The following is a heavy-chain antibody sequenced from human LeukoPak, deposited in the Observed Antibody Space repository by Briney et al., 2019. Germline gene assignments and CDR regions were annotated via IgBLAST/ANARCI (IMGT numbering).Heavy chain of an antibody. V-gene: IGHV4-59*01. CDR2: IYYSGST. J-gene: IGHJ4*02. CDR1: GGSISPYY. D-gene: IGHD1-7*01. Sequence: KRSETLSLTCTVSGGSISPYYWSWIRQPPGKGLEWMGYIYYSGSTKYNPSLKSRVTISVDTSKNQFSLKLSSVTAADTAVYYCARNWNYGTPQYYFDYWGQGTLVTVSS. CDR3: ARNWNYGTPQYYFDY.